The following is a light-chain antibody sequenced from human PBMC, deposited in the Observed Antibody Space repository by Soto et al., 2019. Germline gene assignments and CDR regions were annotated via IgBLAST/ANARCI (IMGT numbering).Light chain of an antibody. CDR3: QQRSSWPLP. CDR2: DAF. J-gene: IGKJ3*01. Sequence: IVLTQSPATLSLFPGERATLSCRASQGVSRYLAWYQQSPGQTPSLLIYDAFDRATGIPARFSGSGSGTDFTLSISSLEPEDFAVYYCQQRSSWPLPFGPATTVDI. V-gene: IGKV3-11*01. CDR1: QGVSRY.